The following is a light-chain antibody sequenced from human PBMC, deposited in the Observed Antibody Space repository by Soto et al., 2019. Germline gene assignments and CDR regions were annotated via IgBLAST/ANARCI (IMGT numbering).Light chain of an antibody. CDR1: SSNIGNNY. CDR3: GTWDSSLSVGV. Sequence: QSVLTQPPSVSAAPGQTVTISCSGSSSNIGNNYVSWYQQLPGTAPKLLIYKNNERPSGIPDRISGSKSGTSATLGITGLQTGDEADYYCGTWDSSLSVGVFGGGTKVTVL. V-gene: IGLV1-51*02. J-gene: IGLJ2*01. CDR2: KNN.